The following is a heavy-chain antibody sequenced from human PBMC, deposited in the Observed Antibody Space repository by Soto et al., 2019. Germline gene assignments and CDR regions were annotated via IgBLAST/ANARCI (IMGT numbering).Heavy chain of an antibody. J-gene: IGHJ6*02. CDR2: ISYSGNT. CDR1: GGSVSSAGYY. CDR3: ARDRFYSGLDV. Sequence: PSETLSLTCTVSGGSVSSAGYYWSWIRQPPGKGLEWIGHISYSGNTNYNPSLKSRITISVDTSKNQFSLKLSSVTAADTAVYYCARDRFYSGLDVWGQGTTVTVSS. V-gene: IGHV4-61*08.